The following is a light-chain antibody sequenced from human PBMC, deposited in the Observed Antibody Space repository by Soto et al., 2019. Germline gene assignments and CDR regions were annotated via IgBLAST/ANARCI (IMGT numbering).Light chain of an antibody. Sequence: DIQMTQSPSTLSASVGDRVTITCRASQSISSWLAWYQQKPGKAPKLLIYDASSLESGVPSRFSGSGSATEFTLTISSLQPDDFATYYCLQDYNYPWTFGQGTKVEIK. CDR1: QSISSW. CDR2: DAS. CDR3: LQDYNYPWT. J-gene: IGKJ1*01. V-gene: IGKV1-5*01.